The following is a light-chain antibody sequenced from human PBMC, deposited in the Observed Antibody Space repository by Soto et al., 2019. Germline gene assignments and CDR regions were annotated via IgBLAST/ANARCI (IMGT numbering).Light chain of an antibody. Sequence: EIVLTQSPGTLSLSPGERATLSCRASQSVSSNYLAWYQQKPGQAPRLLIYGASSRATGIPDRFSGSGSATDFTLTISRLEPEDFALYYCQQYGGSPITFGQGTRLEIK. CDR3: QQYGGSPIT. CDR2: GAS. CDR1: QSVSSNY. V-gene: IGKV3-20*01. J-gene: IGKJ5*01.